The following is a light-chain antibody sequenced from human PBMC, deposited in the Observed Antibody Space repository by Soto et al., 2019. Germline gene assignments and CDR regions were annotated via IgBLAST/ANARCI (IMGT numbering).Light chain of an antibody. CDR2: RAS. Sequence: EIVLTQSPGTLSLSPGERATLSCRASQSVSSSYLAWYQQKPGQTPKVLIYRASTRATGIPDRFSGSGSGTDFTLTISRLEAEDFAVYYCQQYNNWPPETFGQGTKVDIK. CDR3: QQYNNWPPET. J-gene: IGKJ1*01. CDR1: QSVSSSY. V-gene: IGKV3-20*01.